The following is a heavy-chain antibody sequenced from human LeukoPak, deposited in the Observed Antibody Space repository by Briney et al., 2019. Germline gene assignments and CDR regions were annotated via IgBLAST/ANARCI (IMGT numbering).Heavy chain of an antibody. CDR2: ISGGGGGT. Sequence: QSGGSLRLSCAASGFIFTDYAMSWVRQAPGKGPEWVSGISGGGGGTYYADSVKGRFTISRAKSKNTLYLQMNSLRAEDTAVYYCAKGDYSGSGADRVVSLLIDYWGQGTLVTVSS. V-gene: IGHV3-23*01. CDR1: GFIFTDYA. CDR3: AKGDYSGSGADRVVSLLIDY. J-gene: IGHJ4*02. D-gene: IGHD3-10*01.